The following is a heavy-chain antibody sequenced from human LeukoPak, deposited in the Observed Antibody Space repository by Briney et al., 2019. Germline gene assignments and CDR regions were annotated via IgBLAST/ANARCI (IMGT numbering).Heavy chain of an antibody. CDR1: GFIFSSYA. CDR2: ISGSGGST. CDR3: AKGYSGYDQGVGDAFDI. Sequence: GGSLRLSCAASGFIFSSYAMSWVRQAPGKGLEWVSAISGSGGSTYYADSVKGRFTISRDNSKNTLYLQMNSLRAEDTAVYYCAKGYSGYDQGVGDAFDIWGQGTMVTVSS. J-gene: IGHJ3*02. V-gene: IGHV3-23*01. D-gene: IGHD5-12*01.